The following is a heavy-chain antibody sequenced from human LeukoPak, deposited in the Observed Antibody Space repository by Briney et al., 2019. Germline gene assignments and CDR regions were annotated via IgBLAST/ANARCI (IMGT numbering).Heavy chain of an antibody. V-gene: IGHV4-34*01. CDR3: ASTGLVVVPAASTSNWFDP. D-gene: IGHD2-2*01. Sequence: SETLSLTCAVYGGSFSGYYWSWIRQPPGKGLEWIGEINHSGSTNYNPSLKSRVTISVDTSKNQFSLKLSSVTAADTAVYYCASTGLVVVPAASTSNWFDPWGQGTLDTVSS. CDR1: GGSFSGYY. CDR2: INHSGST. J-gene: IGHJ5*02.